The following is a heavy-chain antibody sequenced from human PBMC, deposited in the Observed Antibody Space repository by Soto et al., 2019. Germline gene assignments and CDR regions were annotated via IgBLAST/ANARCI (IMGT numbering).Heavy chain of an antibody. CDR3: AISWRDITRYYGVDV. CDR1: GASISSDTFY. CDR2: IYYSGST. J-gene: IGHJ6*02. Sequence: QVQLQESGPGLVKPSQTLSLTCTVSGASISSDTFYWNWVRQHPGKGLEWIGYIYYSGSTYYNPSLKSRVTIYVDTSKNQISLSLSSVTAADTALYYCAISWRDITRYYGVDVWGQGTTVTVSS. D-gene: IGHD3-3*01. V-gene: IGHV4-31*02.